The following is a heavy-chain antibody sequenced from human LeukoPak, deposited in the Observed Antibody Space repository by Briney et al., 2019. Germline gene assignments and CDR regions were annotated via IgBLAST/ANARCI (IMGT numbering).Heavy chain of an antibody. CDR3: AREGVSRVT. CDR1: GFTFSSNR. Sequence: GGSLRLSCAASGFTFSSNRVNSVRQAPGKGLEWVSSISSSSSYIYYADSVKGRFTISRDNAKNSLYLQMNSLRAEDTAVYYCAREGVSRVTGGQGTLVTVSS. CDR2: ISSSSSYI. D-gene: IGHD3-10*01. V-gene: IGHV3-21*01. J-gene: IGHJ4*02.